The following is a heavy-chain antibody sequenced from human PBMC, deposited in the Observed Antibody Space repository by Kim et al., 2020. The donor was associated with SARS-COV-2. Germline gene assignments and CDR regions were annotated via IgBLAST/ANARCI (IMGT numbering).Heavy chain of an antibody. CDR3: ARGRVRIQLWKYWYFDL. V-gene: IGHV3-48*03. D-gene: IGHD5-18*01. Sequence: SVKGRFTISRDNAKNSLYLQMNSLRAEDTAVYYCARGRVRIQLWKYWYFDLWGRGTLVTVSS. J-gene: IGHJ2*01.